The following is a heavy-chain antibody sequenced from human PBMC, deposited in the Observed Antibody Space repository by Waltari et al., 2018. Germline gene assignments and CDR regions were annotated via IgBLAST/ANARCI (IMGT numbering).Heavy chain of an antibody. Sequence: QVQLVQSGAEVKKPGASVKVSCKASGYTFTGYYMHWVRQAPGQGLEWMGRINPNSGGTNYAQNVQGRVTMTRDTSISTAYMELSRLRSDDTAVYYCARESYDGYNYGYWGQGTLVTVSS. CDR1: GYTFTGYY. V-gene: IGHV1-2*06. J-gene: IGHJ4*02. CDR3: ARESYDGYNYGY. CDR2: INPNSGGT. D-gene: IGHD5-12*01.